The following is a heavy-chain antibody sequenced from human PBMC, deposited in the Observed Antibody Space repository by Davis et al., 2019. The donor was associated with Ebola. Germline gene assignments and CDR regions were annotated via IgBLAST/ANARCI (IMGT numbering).Heavy chain of an antibody. V-gene: IGHV1-2*02. CDR3: ARARGGTEYDAFDI. CDR2: INPNSGGT. J-gene: IGHJ3*02. CDR1: GYTFTDYY. D-gene: IGHD2-8*02. Sequence: ASVQVSCKASGYTFTDYYIHWVRQAPGQGLEWMGWINPNSGGTNYAQKFQGRVTMTRDTSISTAYMELSSLRSDDTAVYYCARARGGTEYDAFDIWGQGTMVTVSS.